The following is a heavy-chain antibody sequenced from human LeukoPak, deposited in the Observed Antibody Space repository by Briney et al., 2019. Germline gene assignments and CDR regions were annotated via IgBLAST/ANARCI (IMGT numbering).Heavy chain of an antibody. CDR2: ISGSGGST. D-gene: IGHD3-22*01. Sequence: GGSLRLSCAASGFTFSSYAMSWVRQAPGKGLEWVSAISGSGGSTYYAASVKGRFTISRDNSKNTLYLQMNSLRAEDTAVYYCAKRRGTTMIVVYGAFDIWGQGTMVTVSS. CDR3: AKRRGTTMIVVYGAFDI. J-gene: IGHJ3*02. V-gene: IGHV3-23*01. CDR1: GFTFSSYA.